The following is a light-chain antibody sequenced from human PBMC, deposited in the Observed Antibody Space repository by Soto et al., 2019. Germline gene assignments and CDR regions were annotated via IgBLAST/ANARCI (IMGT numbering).Light chain of an antibody. CDR2: AAS. J-gene: IGKJ3*01. CDR3: QQTHSIPPT. CDR1: ESIDNW. V-gene: IGKV1-12*01. Sequence: DIHLTHSPSTLSASVGDPVTITCRASESIDNWLAWYQQKPGKAPKLLIYAASSVQSGVPARLSGSGSATFFTLTIHNLQPDDFATYFCQQTHSIPPTLGPGTKVDIK.